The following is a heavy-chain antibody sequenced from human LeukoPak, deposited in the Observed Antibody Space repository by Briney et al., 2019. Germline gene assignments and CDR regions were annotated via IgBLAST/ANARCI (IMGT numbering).Heavy chain of an antibody. CDR2: MNPNSGNT. J-gene: IGHJ3*02. CDR3: ARGQVLLWFGETTYAFDI. CDR1: GYTFTSYD. V-gene: IGHV1-8*01. Sequence: EASVKVSYQASGYTFTSYDINWVRQATGQGLEWMGWMNPNSGNTGYAQKFQGRVTMTRNTSISTAYMELSSLRSEDTAVYYCARGQVLLWFGETTYAFDIWGQGTMVTVSS. D-gene: IGHD3-10*01.